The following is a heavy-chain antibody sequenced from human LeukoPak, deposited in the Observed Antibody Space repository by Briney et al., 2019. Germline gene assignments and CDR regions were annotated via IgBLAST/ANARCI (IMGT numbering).Heavy chain of an antibody. CDR1: GGTFTSNA. CDR2: IIPIFGTA. CDR3: ARGWLAETAVVTPYNY. V-gene: IGHV1-69*13. D-gene: IGHD4-23*01. J-gene: IGHJ4*02. Sequence: SVKVSCKASGGTFTSNAISWVRPAPGQGLEWMGGIIPIFGTANYAEKFQGRVTITADESTSTAYMELSSLRSEDAAVYYCARGWLAETAVVTPYNYWGQGTLVTVSS.